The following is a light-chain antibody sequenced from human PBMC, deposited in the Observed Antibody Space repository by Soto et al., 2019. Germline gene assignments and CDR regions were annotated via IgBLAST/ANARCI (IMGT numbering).Light chain of an antibody. Sequence: EIVMTQSPGTLSLSPGERATLSCRASPSVTNYLAWYQQKPGQAPRLVIYGAFNRATGIPARFSGSGSGTEFTLTISSLQSEDFAVYYCQQYNNWPITFGQGTRLEIK. CDR1: PSVTNY. J-gene: IGKJ5*01. CDR3: QQYNNWPIT. V-gene: IGKV3D-15*01. CDR2: GAF.